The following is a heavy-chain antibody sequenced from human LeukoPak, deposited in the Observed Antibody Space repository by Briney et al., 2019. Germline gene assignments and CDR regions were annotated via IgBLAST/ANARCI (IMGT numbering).Heavy chain of an antibody. Sequence: SETLSLTRTVSGGSISSYYWSWIRQPPGKGLEWIGYIYYSGSTNYNPSLKSRVTISVDTSKNQFSLKLSSVTAADTAVYYCARSVAARPRFDYWGQGTLVTVSS. CDR1: GGSISSYY. CDR3: ARSVAARPRFDY. J-gene: IGHJ4*02. V-gene: IGHV4-59*01. D-gene: IGHD6-13*01. CDR2: IYYSGST.